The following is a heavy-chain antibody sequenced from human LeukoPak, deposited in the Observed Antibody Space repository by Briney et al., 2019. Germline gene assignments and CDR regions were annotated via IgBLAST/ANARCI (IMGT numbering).Heavy chain of an antibody. CDR1: GFTFRNYG. Sequence: GGSLRLSCAASGFTFRNYGMHWVRQATGKGLEWVSVISDSGDYTSYADSVRGRFTISRDNSRNTLYLQMISLRPEDTAVYYCAKDTSIGKYCTNGVCSPFDYWGQGTLVTVSS. D-gene: IGHD2-8*01. V-gene: IGHV3-23*01. CDR2: ISDSGDYT. J-gene: IGHJ4*02. CDR3: AKDTSIGKYCTNGVCSPFDY.